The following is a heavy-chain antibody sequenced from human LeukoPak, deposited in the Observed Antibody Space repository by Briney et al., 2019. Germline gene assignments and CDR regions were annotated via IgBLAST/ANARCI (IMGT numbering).Heavy chain of an antibody. CDR2: INHSGRT. J-gene: IGHJ4*02. CDR1: GFTFSSYE. CDR3: AIRYCSSASCYMYY. Sequence: PGGPLRCSCAASGFTFSSYEMNWIRQPPGKGLEWIGEINHSGRTNYNPSLKSRVTISVDTSKKQFSLKLSSVTAADTAVYYCAIRYCSSASCYMYYWGQGTLVTVSS. V-gene: IGHV4-34*08. D-gene: IGHD2-2*02.